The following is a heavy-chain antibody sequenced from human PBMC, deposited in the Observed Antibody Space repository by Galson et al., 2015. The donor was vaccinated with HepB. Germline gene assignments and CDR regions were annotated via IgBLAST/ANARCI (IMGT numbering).Heavy chain of an antibody. Sequence: SLRLSCAASGFTFSRYAMTWVRQAPGKGLEWVSSITSSGGNSYYTESVKGRFTISRDNSKNTVLLQFNSLRVEDTAVYYCAKDGVMVAANPFHFHYWGQGTLVTVSS. J-gene: IGHJ4*02. V-gene: IGHV3-23*01. CDR1: GFTFSRYA. CDR2: ITSSGGNS. D-gene: IGHD2-15*01. CDR3: AKDGVMVAANPFHFHY.